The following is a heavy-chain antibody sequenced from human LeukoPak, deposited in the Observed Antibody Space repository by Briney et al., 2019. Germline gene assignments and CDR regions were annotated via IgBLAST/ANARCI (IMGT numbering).Heavy chain of an antibody. CDR1: GFTFSSYA. CDR2: ISGSGGST. V-gene: IGHV3-23*01. CDR3: ATPRREVGGSVPYYFDY. J-gene: IGHJ4*02. D-gene: IGHD3-16*01. Sequence: GGSLRLSCAASGFTFSSYAMSWVRQAPGEGLEWVSAISGSGGSTYYADSVKGRFTISRDNSKNTLYLQMNSLRAEDTAVYYCATPRREVGGSVPYYFDYWGQGTLVTVSS.